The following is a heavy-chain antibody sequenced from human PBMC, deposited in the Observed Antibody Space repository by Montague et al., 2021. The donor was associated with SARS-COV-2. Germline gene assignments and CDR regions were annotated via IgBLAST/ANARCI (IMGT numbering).Heavy chain of an antibody. Sequence: TLSLTCTVSGGSISSGGYYWSWIRQHPGDGLEWIGYIYYSGSTYYNPSLKSRVTISVDTSKNQFSLKLSSVTAADTAVYYCARVHIVVVTAMRYFDLWGRGTLVTVSS. CDR2: IYYSGST. V-gene: IGHV4-31*03. CDR1: GGSISSGGYY. J-gene: IGHJ2*01. D-gene: IGHD2-21*02. CDR3: ARVHIVVVTAMRYFDL.